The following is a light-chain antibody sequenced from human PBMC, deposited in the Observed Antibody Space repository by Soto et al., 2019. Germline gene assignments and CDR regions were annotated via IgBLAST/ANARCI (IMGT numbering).Light chain of an antibody. CDR3: QQYHNWWT. CDR1: QSVSSN. Sequence: EFVLTQSPGTLSLSRGERATLSCRASQSVSSNLVWYQQKPGQAPRLLIYGASTRVTGIPARFSGSGSGTEFTLTISSLQSEDFAVYYCQQYHNWWTFGQGTKVDIK. J-gene: IGKJ1*01. CDR2: GAS. V-gene: IGKV3-15*01.